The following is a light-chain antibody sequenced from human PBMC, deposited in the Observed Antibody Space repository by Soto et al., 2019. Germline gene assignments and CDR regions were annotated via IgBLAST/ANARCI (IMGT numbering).Light chain of an antibody. CDR2: DAS. V-gene: IGKV3-11*01. J-gene: IGKJ1*01. Sequence: EIVLTQSPDTLSLSPGERATLSCRASQSISSYLGWYQQKPGQAPRLLIYDASNRVTGIPARFSGSGSGADFTLTISSLEPEDFAVYYCQHRSNWPWTFGQGTKVEIK. CDR3: QHRSNWPWT. CDR1: QSISSY.